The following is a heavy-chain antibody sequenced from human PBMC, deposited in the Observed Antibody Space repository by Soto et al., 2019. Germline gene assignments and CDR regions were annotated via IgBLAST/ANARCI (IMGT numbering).Heavy chain of an antibody. J-gene: IGHJ6*02. CDR1: GGSISSGDYY. V-gene: IGHV4-30-4*01. D-gene: IGHD4-17*01. CDR3: AGWDAQEPGPDYGDYRRYGMDV. Sequence: SETLSLTCTVSGGSISSGDYYWSWIRQPPGKGLEWIGYIYYSGSTYYNPSLKSRVTISVDTSKNQFSLKLSSVTAADTAVYYCAGWDAQEPGPDYGDYRRYGMDVWGQGTTVTVSS. CDR2: IYYSGST.